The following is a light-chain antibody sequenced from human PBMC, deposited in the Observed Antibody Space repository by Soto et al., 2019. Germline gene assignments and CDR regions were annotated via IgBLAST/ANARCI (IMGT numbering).Light chain of an antibody. V-gene: IGKV3-20*01. CDR3: QQYGTSPLT. CDR1: QSVSSSY. J-gene: IGKJ4*01. CDR2: GAS. Sequence: EVGLTRSSGTVSVSPGERATLSCRASQSVSSSYLAWYQQKPGQAPRLLIYGASTRTTGIPDRFRGSGSGTDFTLTISRLEPEDFAVFYCQQYGTSPLTFGGGTKVDIK.